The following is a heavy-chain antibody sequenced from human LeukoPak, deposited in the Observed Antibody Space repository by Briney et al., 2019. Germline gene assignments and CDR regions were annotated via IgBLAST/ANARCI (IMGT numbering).Heavy chain of an antibody. CDR1: GGSISSFY. J-gene: IGHJ5*02. CDR3: ARQKRGYCSSTSCYAGISWFDP. CDR2: IYTSGST. Sequence: SETLSLTCTVSGGSISSFYWSWIRQPAGKGLEWIGRIYTSGSTNYNPSLKSRVTMSVDTSKNQFSLNLSSVTAADTAVYYCARQKRGYCSSTSCYAGISWFDPWGQGTLVTVSS. D-gene: IGHD2-2*01. V-gene: IGHV4-4*07.